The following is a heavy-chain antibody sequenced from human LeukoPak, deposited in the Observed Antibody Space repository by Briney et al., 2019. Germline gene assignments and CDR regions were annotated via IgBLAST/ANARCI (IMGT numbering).Heavy chain of an antibody. J-gene: IGHJ4*02. CDR1: GGSISSGGYF. CDR3: ARGGVALDY. V-gene: IGHV4-61*08. Sequence: SSETLSLTCTVSGGSISSGGYFWSWIRQHPGKGLEWIGYIYYSGSTNYNPSLKTRVTMSVDTSKNQFSLKLSSVTAADTAVYYCARGGVALDYWGQGTLVTVSS. CDR2: IYYSGST. D-gene: IGHD2-8*01.